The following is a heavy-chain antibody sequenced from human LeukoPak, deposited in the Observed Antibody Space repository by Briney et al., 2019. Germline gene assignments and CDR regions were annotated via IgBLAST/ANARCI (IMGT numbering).Heavy chain of an antibody. V-gene: IGHV1-18*04. CDR3: ARDQLWFGELLYQFDY. CDR2: ISAYNGNT. D-gene: IGHD3-10*01. Sequence: GASVKVSCKASGYTFTSYGISWVRQAPGQGLEWMGWISAYNGNTNYAQKLQGSVTMTTDTSTSTAYMELRSLRSDDTAVYYCARDQLWFGELLYQFDYWGQGTLVTVSS. CDR1: GYTFTSYG. J-gene: IGHJ4*02.